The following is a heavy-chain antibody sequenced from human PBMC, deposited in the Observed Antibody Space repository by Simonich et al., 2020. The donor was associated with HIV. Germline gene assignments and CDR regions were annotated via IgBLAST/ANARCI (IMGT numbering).Heavy chain of an antibody. CDR1: GFTLSSYA. J-gene: IGHJ4*02. CDR3: ASGGSISSVWADDY. CDR2: ISDDGSNK. D-gene: IGHD3-16*01. Sequence: QVQLVESGGGVVQPGRSLRLSCAASGFTLSSYAMHWVRQAPGKGLEWVAVISDDGSNKYYADSVKGRFTISSDNSKNTLYLQMNSLRAEDTAVYYCASGGSISSVWADDYWGQGTLVTVSS. V-gene: IGHV3-30*07.